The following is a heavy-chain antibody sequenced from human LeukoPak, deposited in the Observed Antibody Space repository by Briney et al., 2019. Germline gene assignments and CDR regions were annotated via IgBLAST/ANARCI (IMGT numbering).Heavy chain of an antibody. J-gene: IGHJ4*02. CDR3: ARYSSGWPGYFDY. D-gene: IGHD6-25*01. Sequence: GGSLRLSCAASGFTFSRYSMNWVRQAPGKGLEWVSSISSSSSYIYYADSVKGRFTISGDNAKNSLYLQMNSLRAEDTAVYYCARYSSGWPGYFDYWGQGTLVTVSS. V-gene: IGHV3-21*01. CDR1: GFTFSRYS. CDR2: ISSSSSYI.